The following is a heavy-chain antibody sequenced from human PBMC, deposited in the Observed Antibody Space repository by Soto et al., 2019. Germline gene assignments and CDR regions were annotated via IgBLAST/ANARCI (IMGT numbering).Heavy chain of an antibody. CDR2: ISTNGGST. CDR3: VKGEYNYDSSGYYPLNY. CDR1: GFTFSSYA. V-gene: IGHV3-64D*06. D-gene: IGHD3-22*01. Sequence: GGSLRLSCSASGFTFSSYAMHWVRQAPGKGLEYVSSISTNGGSTHYADSVKGRFTISRDNSKNTQYLQMSSLRADDTAMYYCVKGEYNYDSSGYYPLNYWGQGTLVTVSS. J-gene: IGHJ4*02.